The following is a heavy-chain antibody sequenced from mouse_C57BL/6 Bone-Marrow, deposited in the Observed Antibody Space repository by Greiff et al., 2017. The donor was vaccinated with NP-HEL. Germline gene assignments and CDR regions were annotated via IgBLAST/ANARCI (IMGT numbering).Heavy chain of an antibody. CDR2: INYDGSST. V-gene: IGHV5-16*01. Sequence: EVQLVESEGGLVQPGSSMKLSCTASGFTFSDYYMAWVRQVPEKGLEWVANINYDGSSTYYLDSLKSRFIISRDNAKNILYLQMSSLKSEDTATYYCARVPIYDGYYYAMDYWGQGTSVTVSS. D-gene: IGHD2-3*01. CDR3: ARVPIYDGYYYAMDY. J-gene: IGHJ4*01. CDR1: GFTFSDYY.